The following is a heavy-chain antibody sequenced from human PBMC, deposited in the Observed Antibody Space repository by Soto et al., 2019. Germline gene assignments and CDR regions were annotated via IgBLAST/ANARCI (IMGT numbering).Heavy chain of an antibody. Sequence: QVQLQESGPGLVKPSQTLSLTCTVSGGSISNGNYFWSWIRQPPGKGLEWIGYIYYSGSTYYNPSLKSRVAISVDTSKNQFSLKLSSVTAADTAVYYCAREGHSGYDYIGYYYGMDVRAQGTTVTVSS. CDR2: IYYSGST. CDR3: AREGHSGYDYIGYYYGMDV. D-gene: IGHD5-12*01. CDR1: GGSISNGNYF. J-gene: IGHJ6*02. V-gene: IGHV4-30-4*01.